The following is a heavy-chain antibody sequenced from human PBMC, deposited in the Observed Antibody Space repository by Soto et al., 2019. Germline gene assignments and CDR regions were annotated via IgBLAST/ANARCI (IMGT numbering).Heavy chain of an antibody. D-gene: IGHD3-22*01. CDR3: ARDNELYDSSGYYFEYFQH. CDR2: ISYDGSNK. V-gene: IGHV3-30-3*01. J-gene: IGHJ1*01. Sequence: LRLSCAASGFTFSSYAMHWVRQAPGKGLEWVAVISYDGSNKYYADSVKGRFTISRDNSKNTLYLQMDSLRAEDTAVYYCARDNELYDSSGYYFEYFQHWGQGTLVTVSS. CDR1: GFTFSSYA.